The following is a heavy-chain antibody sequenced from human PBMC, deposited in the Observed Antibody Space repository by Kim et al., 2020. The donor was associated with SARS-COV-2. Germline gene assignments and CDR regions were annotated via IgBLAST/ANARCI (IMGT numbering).Heavy chain of an antibody. D-gene: IGHD5-12*01. Sequence: GGSLRLSCAASGFTFSSYGMHWVRQAPGKGLEWVAVISYDGSNKYYADSVKGRFTISRDNSKSTLYLQMNSLRAEDTAVYYCAKPKVATIVYSLAYFDYWGQGTLVTVSS. CDR3: AKPKVATIVYSLAYFDY. CDR1: GFTFSSYG. CDR2: ISYDGSNK. J-gene: IGHJ4*02. V-gene: IGHV3-30*18.